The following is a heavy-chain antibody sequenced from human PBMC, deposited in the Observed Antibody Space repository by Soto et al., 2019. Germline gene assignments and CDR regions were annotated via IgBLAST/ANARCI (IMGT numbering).Heavy chain of an antibody. J-gene: IGHJ6*02. CDR1: GFTFDDYA. CDR2: ISWNSGSI. D-gene: IGHD3-3*01. V-gene: IGHV3-9*01. CDR3: AKDTRFGVRYYYGMDV. Sequence: EVQLVESGGGLVQPGRSLRLSCAASGFTFDDYAMHWVRQAPGKGLEWVSGISWNSGSIGYADSVKGRFTISRDNAKNSLYLQMNSLRAGDTALYYCAKDTRFGVRYYYGMDVWGQGTTVTVSS.